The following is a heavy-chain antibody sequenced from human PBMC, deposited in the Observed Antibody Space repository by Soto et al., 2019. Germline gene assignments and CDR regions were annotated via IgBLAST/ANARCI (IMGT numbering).Heavy chain of an antibody. D-gene: IGHD2-21*02. CDR1: GGTFSSYT. Sequence: QVQLVQSGAEVKKPGSSVKVSCKASGGTFSSYTISWVRQAPGQGLEWMGRIIPILGIANYAQKFQGRVTITADNSTSTAYMELSSLRSEDTAVYYCARERTVVTPGAYYFDYWGQGTMVTVSS. CDR3: ARERTVVTPGAYYFDY. V-gene: IGHV1-69*08. J-gene: IGHJ4*02. CDR2: IIPILGIA.